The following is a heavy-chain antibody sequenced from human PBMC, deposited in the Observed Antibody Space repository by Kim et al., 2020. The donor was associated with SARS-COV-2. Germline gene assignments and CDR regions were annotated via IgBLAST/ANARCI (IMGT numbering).Heavy chain of an antibody. Sequence: SETLSLTCAVSGGSISSSNWWSWVRQPPGKGLEWIGEIYHSGSTNYNPSLKSRVTISVDKSKNQFSLKLSSVTAADTAVYYCARREGSGCYYSRIFDYWGQGTLVSVSS. D-gene: IGHD3-10*01. CDR3: ARREGSGCYYSRIFDY. J-gene: IGHJ4*02. CDR2: IYHSGST. V-gene: IGHV4-4*02. CDR1: GGSISSSNW.